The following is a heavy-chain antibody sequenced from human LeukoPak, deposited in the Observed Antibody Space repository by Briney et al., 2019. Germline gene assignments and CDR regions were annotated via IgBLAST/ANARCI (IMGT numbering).Heavy chain of an antibody. D-gene: IGHD3-9*01. V-gene: IGHV1-2*02. CDR3: ARSYDILTSYYPSYYYYYGMDV. Sequence: ASVKVSCKASGYTFTGYYMHWVRQAPGQGLEWMGWINPNSGGTNYAQKFQGRVTMTRDTSISTAYMELSRLRSDDTAVYYCARSYDILTSYYPSYYYYYGMDVWGQGTTVTVSS. J-gene: IGHJ6*02. CDR2: INPNSGGT. CDR1: GYTFTGYY.